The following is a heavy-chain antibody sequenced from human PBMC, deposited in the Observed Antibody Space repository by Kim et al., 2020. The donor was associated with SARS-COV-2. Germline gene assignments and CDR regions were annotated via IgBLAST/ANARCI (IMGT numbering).Heavy chain of an antibody. CDR1: GFSFSNYG. CDR2: ISGSGAEA. D-gene: IGHD3-10*01. Sequence: WGSLRLSCAASGFSFSNYGMSWVRQAPGKGLEWVTAISGSGAEASYADSVRGRFTTSRDNPKTTLYLQMNRLTADDTAIYFCAKSAFYGAGYYYDIWGQGTLVTVSS. V-gene: IGHV3-23*01. CDR3: AKSAFYGAGYYYDI. J-gene: IGHJ4*02.